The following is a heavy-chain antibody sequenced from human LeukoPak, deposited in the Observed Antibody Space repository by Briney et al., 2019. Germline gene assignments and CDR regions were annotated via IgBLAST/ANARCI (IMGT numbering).Heavy chain of an antibody. Sequence: GGSLRLSCAASGFTFSSYWMSWVRQAPGKGLEWVANIKQDGSEEYYVDSVKGRFTISRDNAKNSLFLQMNSLRAEDTAMYYCAMGGWLLNYWGQGTLVTVSS. CDR1: GFTFSSYW. CDR3: AMGGWLLNY. D-gene: IGHD3-9*01. V-gene: IGHV3-7*01. J-gene: IGHJ4*02. CDR2: IKQDGSEE.